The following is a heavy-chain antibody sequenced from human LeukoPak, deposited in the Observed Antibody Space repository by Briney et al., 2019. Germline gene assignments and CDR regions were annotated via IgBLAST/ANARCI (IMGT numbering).Heavy chain of an antibody. CDR2: IYYSGST. CDR3: AREDNYGSGY. Sequence: SETLSLTCTVSGGSISSSSYYWGWIRQPPGKGLEWIGSIYYSGSTYYNPSLKSRVTISVDTSKNQFSLKLSSVTAADTAVYYCAREDNYGSGYWGQGTLVTVSS. D-gene: IGHD3-10*01. J-gene: IGHJ4*02. CDR1: GGSISSSSYY. V-gene: IGHV4-39*07.